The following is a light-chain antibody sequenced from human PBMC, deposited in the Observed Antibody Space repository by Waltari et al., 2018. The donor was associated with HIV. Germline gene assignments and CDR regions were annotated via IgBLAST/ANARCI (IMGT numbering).Light chain of an antibody. CDR2: RNN. V-gene: IGLV1-47*01. CDR3: AAWDDSLSGQWV. CDR1: SSNIGSNF. J-gene: IGLJ3*02. Sequence: QSVLTQPPSASGTPGQRVTISCSGSSSNIGSNFVYWYQQLPGTAPTLLIYRNNQQPSGVPDRFSGSKSGTSASLAISGRRSEDEADYYCAAWDDSLSGQWVFGGGTKLTVL.